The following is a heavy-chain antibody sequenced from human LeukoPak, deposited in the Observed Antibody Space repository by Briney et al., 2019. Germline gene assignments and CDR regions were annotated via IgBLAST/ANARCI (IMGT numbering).Heavy chain of an antibody. D-gene: IGHD2-8*01. Sequence: PSETLSLTCAVYGGSFSGYNWSWIRQPPGKGLEWIGEINHSGSTNYNPSLKSRVTISLDTSKNQFSLKLSFVTAADPAVYYCAGTSVDCTNGVCGEIDYWGQGTLVTVSS. V-gene: IGHV4-34*01. CDR2: INHSGST. CDR3: AGTSVDCTNGVCGEIDY. CDR1: GGSFSGYN. J-gene: IGHJ4*02.